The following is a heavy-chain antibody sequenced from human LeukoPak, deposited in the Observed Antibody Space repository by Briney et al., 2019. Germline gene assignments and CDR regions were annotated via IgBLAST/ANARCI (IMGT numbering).Heavy chain of an antibody. CDR1: GFTFSSYG. D-gene: IGHD5-18*01. CDR3: ARDHDQYSNGF. CDR2: IWYDGSDK. Sequence: GGSLRLSCAASGFTFSSYGMHWVRRAPGKGLEWVAVIWYDGSDKYYADSVKGRFTISRDNSKNTLYLQMNSLRVEDTAVYYCARDHDQYSNGFWGQGTLVTVSS. J-gene: IGHJ4*02. V-gene: IGHV3-33*01.